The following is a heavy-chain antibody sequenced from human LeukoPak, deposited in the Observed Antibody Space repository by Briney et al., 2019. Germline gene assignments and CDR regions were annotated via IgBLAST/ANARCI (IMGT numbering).Heavy chain of an antibody. V-gene: IGHV3-48*01. CDR2: ISSSSSTI. CDR3: ARVEMATIGDY. J-gene: IGHJ4*02. CDR1: GFTFSSYS. D-gene: IGHD5-24*01. Sequence: GGSLRLSCAASGFTFSSYSMKWVRQAPGKGLEWVSYISSSSSTIYYADSVKGRFTISRDNAKNSLYLQMNSLRAEDTAVYYCARVEMATIGDYWGQGTLVTVSS.